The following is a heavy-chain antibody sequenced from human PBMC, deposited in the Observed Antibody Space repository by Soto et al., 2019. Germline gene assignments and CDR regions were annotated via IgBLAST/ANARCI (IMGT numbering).Heavy chain of an antibody. CDR2: IYYSGST. V-gene: IGHV4-39*01. J-gene: IGHJ6*02. CDR1: GGSISSSSYY. Sequence: SETLSLSCTVSGGSISSSSYYWGWIRQPPGKGLEWIGSIYYSGSTYYNPSLKSRVTISVDTSKNQFSLKLSSVTAADTAVYYCARHRGYYDYYYYYGMDVWGQGTTVTVSS. CDR3: ARHRGYYDYYYYYGMDV. D-gene: IGHD3-3*01.